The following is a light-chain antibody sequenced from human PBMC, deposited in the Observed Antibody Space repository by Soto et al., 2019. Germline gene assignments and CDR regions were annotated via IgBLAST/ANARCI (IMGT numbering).Light chain of an antibody. V-gene: IGKV3-20*01. CDR3: QQYGTSSHT. J-gene: IGKJ2*01. CDR2: VAS. CDR1: QSVRSSY. Sequence: IVLTQSPGTLSVSPGERATLSCWASQSVRSSYLAWYQQKPGQAPRLLIYVASTRATGIPDTFSGSGSGSDFNLTNSGPEPEDVALYYCQQYGTSSHTFGQGTKLEI.